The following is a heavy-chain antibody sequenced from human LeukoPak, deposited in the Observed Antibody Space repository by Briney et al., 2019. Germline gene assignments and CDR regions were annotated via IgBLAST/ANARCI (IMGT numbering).Heavy chain of an antibody. Sequence: ASVKVSCKASGYTFTGCYIHWIRQAPGQGLEWMGWIDPNSGGTNYAPKFQGRVTMTRDTSISTAYTELSRLRSNDTAMYFCARGSDFWSGKSLYFFDHWGQGTLVPVSS. CDR1: GYTFTGCY. CDR2: IDPNSGGT. J-gene: IGHJ4*02. CDR3: ARGSDFWSGKSLYFFDH. V-gene: IGHV1-2*02. D-gene: IGHD3-3*01.